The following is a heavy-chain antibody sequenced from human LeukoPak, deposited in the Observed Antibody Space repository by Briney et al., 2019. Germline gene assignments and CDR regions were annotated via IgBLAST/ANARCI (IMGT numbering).Heavy chain of an antibody. Sequence: GGSLRLSCAASGFTFSSYGMHWVRQAPGKGLEWVAFIRYDGSNKYYADSVKGRFTISRDNSKNTLYLQMNSLRAEDTAVYYCATDKDIVVVPAASFDYWGQGTLVTVSS. CDR2: IRYDGSNK. V-gene: IGHV3-30*02. D-gene: IGHD2-2*01. J-gene: IGHJ4*02. CDR3: ATDKDIVVVPAASFDY. CDR1: GFTFSSYG.